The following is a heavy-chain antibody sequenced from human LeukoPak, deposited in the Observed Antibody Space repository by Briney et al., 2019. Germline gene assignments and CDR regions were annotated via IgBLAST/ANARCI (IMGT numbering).Heavy chain of an antibody. CDR2: INHSGST. CDR1: GGSFSGYY. CDR3: ARRVGYYYGSGSYYRNWFDP. D-gene: IGHD3-10*01. V-gene: IGHV4-34*01. J-gene: IGHJ5*02. Sequence: SETLSLTCAVYGGSFSGYYWSWIRQPPGKGLERIGEINHSGSTNYNPSLKSRVTISVDTSKNQFSLKLSSVTAADTAVYYCARRVGYYYGSGSYYRNWFDPWGQGTLVTVSS.